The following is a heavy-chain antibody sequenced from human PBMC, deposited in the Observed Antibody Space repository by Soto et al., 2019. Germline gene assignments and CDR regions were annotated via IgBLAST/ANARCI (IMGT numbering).Heavy chain of an antibody. D-gene: IGHD2-15*01. V-gene: IGHV1-18*01. CDR2: VSGDNGHT. J-gene: IGHJ5*02. CDR3: ARDLGYCRSGTCYREWFDP. CDR1: GYTFTTDG. Sequence: QVQLVQSGAEVKKPGASVKVSCKASGYTFTTDGISWVRQAPGQGLEWMGWVSGDNGHTNYAQSLQGRVTMTTDTSTNTAYMELRSLRSDDTAVYYCARDLGYCRSGTCYREWFDPWGQGTLVTVSS.